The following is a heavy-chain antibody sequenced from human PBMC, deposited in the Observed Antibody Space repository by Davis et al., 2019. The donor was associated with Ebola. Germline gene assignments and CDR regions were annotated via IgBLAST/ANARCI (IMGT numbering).Heavy chain of an antibody. CDR1: GFTFSSYG. Sequence: GGSLRLSCAASGFTFSSYGMHWVRQAPGKGLEWVANVRQDGREKHYVDSVKGRFTISRDNTQNSLFLQMNSLRDDETAVYYCARVDWPVQFDFWGQGTVVTVSS. V-gene: IGHV3-7*01. D-gene: IGHD3-9*01. CDR2: VRQDGREK. CDR3: ARVDWPVQFDF. J-gene: IGHJ4*02.